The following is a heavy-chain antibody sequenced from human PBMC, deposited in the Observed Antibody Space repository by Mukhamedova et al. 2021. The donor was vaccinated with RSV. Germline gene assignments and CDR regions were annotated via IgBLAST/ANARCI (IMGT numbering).Heavy chain of an antibody. D-gene: IGHD2-15*01. Sequence: GKGLEWIGYIYYSGSTYYNPSLKSLVTISVDTSKNQFSLKLTSVTAADPAVYFCARLGPRYCSGVSCYHFAYWVQGTLVTVSS. CDR2: IYYSGST. CDR3: ARLGPRYCSGVSCYHFAY. V-gene: IGHV4-31*01. J-gene: IGHJ4*02.